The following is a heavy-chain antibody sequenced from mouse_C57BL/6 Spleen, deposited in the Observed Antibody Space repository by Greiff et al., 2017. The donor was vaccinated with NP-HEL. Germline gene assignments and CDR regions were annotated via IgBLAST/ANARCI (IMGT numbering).Heavy chain of an antibody. V-gene: IGHV1-50*01. Sequence: QVQLQQPGAELVKPGASVKLSCKASGYTFTSYWMQWVKQRPGQGLEWIGEIDPSDSYTNYNQKFKGKATLTVDPSSSTAYMQLSSLTSEDSAVYYCAPIYYGNYGAMDYWGQGTSVTVSS. CDR3: APIYYGNYGAMDY. J-gene: IGHJ4*01. D-gene: IGHD2-1*01. CDR2: IDPSDSYT. CDR1: GYTFTSYW.